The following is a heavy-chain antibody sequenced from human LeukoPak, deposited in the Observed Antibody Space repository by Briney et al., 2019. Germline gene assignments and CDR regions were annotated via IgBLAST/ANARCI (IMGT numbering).Heavy chain of an antibody. Sequence: ASVKVSCKASGYTFTSYAMNWVRQAPGQGLEWMGWINTNTGSPTYAQGFTGRFVFSLDTSVSTAYLQISSLKAEDTAVYYCAREMVRGVINPLGYWGQGTLVTVSS. J-gene: IGHJ4*02. V-gene: IGHV7-4-1*02. CDR3: AREMVRGVINPLGY. CDR1: GYTFTSYA. D-gene: IGHD3-10*01. CDR2: INTNTGSP.